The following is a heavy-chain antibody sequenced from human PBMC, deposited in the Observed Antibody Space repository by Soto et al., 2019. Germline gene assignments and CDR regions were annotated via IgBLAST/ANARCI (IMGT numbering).Heavy chain of an antibody. D-gene: IGHD3-3*01. CDR1: GGTFSSYT. Sequence: QVQLVQSGAEVKKPGSSVKVSCKASGGTFSSYTISWVRQAPGQGLEWMGRIIPILGIANYAQKFQGRVTITADKSTSTAYMELSSLRSEDTAVYYCASFLWSGYFSWTPSGYWGQGTLVTVSS. CDR3: ASFLWSGYFSWTPSGY. J-gene: IGHJ4*02. V-gene: IGHV1-69*02. CDR2: IIPILGIA.